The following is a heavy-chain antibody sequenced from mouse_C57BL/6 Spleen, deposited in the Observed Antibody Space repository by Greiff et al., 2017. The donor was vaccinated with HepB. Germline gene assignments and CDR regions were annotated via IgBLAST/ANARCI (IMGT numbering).Heavy chain of an antibody. CDR1: GFSLTSYG. CDR2: IWSGGST. CDR3: ARPSTVERGYYAMDY. Sequence: QVQLQQSGPGLVQPSQSLSITCTVSGFSLTSYGVHWVRQSPGKGLEWLGVIWSGGSTDYNAAFISRLSISKDNSKSQVFFKMNSLQADDTAIYYCARPSTVERGYYAMDYWGQGTSVTVSS. D-gene: IGHD1-1*01. J-gene: IGHJ4*01. V-gene: IGHV2-2*01.